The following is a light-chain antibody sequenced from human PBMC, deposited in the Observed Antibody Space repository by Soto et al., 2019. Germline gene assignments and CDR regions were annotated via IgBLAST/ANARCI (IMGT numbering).Light chain of an antibody. V-gene: IGKV2-30*01. J-gene: IGKJ3*01. Sequence: DVVMTQSPVSLPVTLGQPASISCRSSQSLVYIDGNIFLSWFHQRPGQAPRRLIYKVSYRDSGVPDRFGGSGSGTDFTLKISRVEAEDVGVYYCMQGTHWPSTFGPGTKVDI. CDR3: MQGTHWPST. CDR1: QSLVYIDGNIF. CDR2: KVS.